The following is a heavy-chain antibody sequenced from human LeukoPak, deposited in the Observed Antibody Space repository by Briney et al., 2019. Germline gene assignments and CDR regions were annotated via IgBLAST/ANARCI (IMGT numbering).Heavy chain of an antibody. Sequence: ASVKVSCKASGYTFTNFYMHWVRQAPGQGLEWMGLINPSGASTSYAQKFQGRVTMTTDTSTSTAYMELRSLRSDDTAVYYCARDGYHYYGSGTYFGYYYMDVWGKGTTVTISS. D-gene: IGHD3-10*01. CDR1: GYTFTNFY. CDR2: INPSGAST. V-gene: IGHV1-46*01. CDR3: ARDGYHYYGSGTYFGYYYMDV. J-gene: IGHJ6*03.